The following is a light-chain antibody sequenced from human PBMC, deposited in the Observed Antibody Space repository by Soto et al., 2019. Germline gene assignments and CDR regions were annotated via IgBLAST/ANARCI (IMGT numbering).Light chain of an antibody. Sequence: GQSITISCTGSSSDVGTYYFVSWYQQHPGKVPKLMIYEGTKRPSGVSDRFSGSKSGNTASMTISGLQAEDEANYYCCSYAGNDIFVFGTGTKVTVL. V-gene: IGLV2-23*01. CDR1: SSDVGTYYF. J-gene: IGLJ1*01. CDR3: CSYAGNDIFV. CDR2: EGT.